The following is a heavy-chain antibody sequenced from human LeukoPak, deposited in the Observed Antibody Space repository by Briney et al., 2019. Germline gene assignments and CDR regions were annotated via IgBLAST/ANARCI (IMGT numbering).Heavy chain of an antibody. CDR2: VNHSGST. V-gene: IGHV4-34*01. J-gene: IGHJ4*02. Sequence: PSETLSLTCAVYGGSFSGYYWSWIRQPPGKGLEWIGEVNHSGSTNYNPSLKSRVTISVDTSKNQFSLKLSSVTAADTAVYYCARGKNWNYYVFDYWGQGTLVTVSS. D-gene: IGHD1-7*01. CDR1: GGSFSGYY. CDR3: ARGKNWNYYVFDY.